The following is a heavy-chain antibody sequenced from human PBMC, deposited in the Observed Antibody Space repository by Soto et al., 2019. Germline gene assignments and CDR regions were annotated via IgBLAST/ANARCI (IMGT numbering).Heavy chain of an antibody. CDR3: ARFAKEENPKLESWYAFDF. CDR1: GGSIRSGGYF. J-gene: IGHJ4*02. CDR2: IYYRGGT. D-gene: IGHD6-13*01. V-gene: IGHV4-31*03. Sequence: VQLQESGPGLVKPSQTLSLTCTVSGGSIRSGGYFWSWVRQQPGKGLEWIGHIYYRGGTSYNPSLESRVALSVDTFKNELTLKVNSVTAADTAIYYCARFAKEENPKLESWYAFDFWGRGTLVTVSS.